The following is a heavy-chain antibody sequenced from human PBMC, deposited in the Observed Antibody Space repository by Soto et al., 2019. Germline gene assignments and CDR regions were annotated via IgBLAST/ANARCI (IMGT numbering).Heavy chain of an antibody. J-gene: IGHJ6*02. CDR3: AKDDGSYFYYGMDV. V-gene: IGHV3-74*01. D-gene: IGHD1-26*01. Sequence: GGSLRLSCAASGFTFSSYWMHWVRQAPGKGLVHVSRIRGDGGYTDHAESVKGRFTISRDNSKNTLYLQMNSLRAEDTAVYYCAKDDGSYFYYGMDVWGQGTTVTVSS. CDR1: GFTFSSYW. CDR2: IRGDGGYT.